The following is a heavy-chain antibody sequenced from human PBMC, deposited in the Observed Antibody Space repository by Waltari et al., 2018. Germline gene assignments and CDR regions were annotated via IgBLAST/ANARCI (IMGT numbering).Heavy chain of an antibody. V-gene: IGHV4-39*01. CDR2: IYYSGST. J-gene: IGHJ5*02. Sequence: QLHLQESGPGLVETSGTLYLTCSVSIVPINSGYWGWIRPPPGKGLEWLGNIYYSGSTYYSPSLDSRIAISVDTSRNQFFLSLTSVTAADTAVYYCARARCSTSSCLFVSGFDPWGQGILVTVSS. CDR3: ARARCSTSSCLFVSGFDP. D-gene: IGHD6-13*01. CDR1: IVPINSGY.